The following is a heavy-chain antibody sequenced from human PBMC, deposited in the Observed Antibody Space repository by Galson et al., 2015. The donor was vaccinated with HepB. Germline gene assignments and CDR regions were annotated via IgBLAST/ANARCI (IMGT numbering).Heavy chain of an antibody. V-gene: IGHV3-53*01. CDR3: ARVGEVIPPGTLPWGPKKTPVGLDY. J-gene: IGHJ4*02. D-gene: IGHD3-16*02. CDR1: GFTVITNY. CDR2: IYSGGYT. Sequence: SLRLSCAASGFTVITNYMSWVRQAPGKGLEWVSIIYSGGYTSYADSVKGRFAIYRDKSKNTLYLEMNSLRAEDTALYYCARVGEVIPPGTLPWGPKKTPVGLDYWGQGTLVTVSS.